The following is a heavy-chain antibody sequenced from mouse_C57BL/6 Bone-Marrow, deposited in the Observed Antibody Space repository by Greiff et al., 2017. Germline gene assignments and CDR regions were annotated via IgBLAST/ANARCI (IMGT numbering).Heavy chain of an antibody. D-gene: IGHD1-1*01. Sequence: EVQLQQSGTVLARPGASVKMSCKTSGYTFTSYWMHWVKQRPGQGLEWIGAIYPGNSDTSYNQKFKGKAKLTAVTSASTAYMELSSLTNEDSAVYYCTKGPYYYGSSYGYWGQGTTLTVSS. CDR1: GYTFTSYW. CDR2: IYPGNSDT. J-gene: IGHJ2*01. CDR3: TKGPYYYGSSYGY. V-gene: IGHV1-5*01.